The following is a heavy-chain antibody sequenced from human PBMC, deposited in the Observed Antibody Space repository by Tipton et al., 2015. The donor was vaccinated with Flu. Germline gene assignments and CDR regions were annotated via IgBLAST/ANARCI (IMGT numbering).Heavy chain of an antibody. D-gene: IGHD6-19*01. CDR1: GGSINRSHYY. V-gene: IGHV4-39*07. CDR3: ARDGGVGSGWSYSGGNYYCGMDV. J-gene: IGHJ6*02. Sequence: TLSLTCTVSGGSINRSHYYWGWIRQPPGKGLEWIGSIYHSGSTFYHPSLKSRVTISVDTSKNQFSLKLSSVTAADTAVYYCARDGGVGSGWSYSGGNYYCGMDVGGQGTTVIVSS. CDR2: IYHSGST.